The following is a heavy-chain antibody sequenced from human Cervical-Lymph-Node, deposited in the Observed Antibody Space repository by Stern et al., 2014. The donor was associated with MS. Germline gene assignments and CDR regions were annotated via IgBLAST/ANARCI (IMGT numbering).Heavy chain of an antibody. CDR2: IFPGGSYI. Sequence: EVQLVQSGPEVKRPGESLKISCQASGYTFTSYWIGWVRQMPGKGLGGIAIIFPGGSYIRYSPSFQGQVTISANKSSSTAYLQWNNLKASDTAIYYCARQRYFDYWGQGTLVTVSS. CDR1: GYTFTSYW. V-gene: IGHV5-51*01. CDR3: ARQRYFDY. J-gene: IGHJ4*02.